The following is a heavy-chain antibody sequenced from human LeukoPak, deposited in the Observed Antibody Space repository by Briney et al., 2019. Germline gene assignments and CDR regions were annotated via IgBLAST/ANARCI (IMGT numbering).Heavy chain of an antibody. Sequence: GASVKVSCKASGYTFTSYYMHWVRQAPGQGLEWMGIINPSGGSTGYAQKFQGRVTMTRDTSTSTVYMELSSLRSEDTAVYYWARDAELPEYFQHWGQGTLVTVSS. V-gene: IGHV1-46*01. J-gene: IGHJ1*01. CDR1: GYTFTSYY. CDR3: ARDAELPEYFQH. D-gene: IGHD1-26*01. CDR2: INPSGGST.